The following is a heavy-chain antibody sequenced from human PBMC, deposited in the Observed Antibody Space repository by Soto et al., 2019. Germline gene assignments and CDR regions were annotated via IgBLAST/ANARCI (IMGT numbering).Heavy chain of an antibody. CDR1: GYTFTSYD. V-gene: IGHV1-8*02. CDR2: MNPNSGNT. Sequence: ASVKVSCKASGYTFTSYDINWVRQATGQGLEWMGWMNPNSGNTGYAQKFQGRVTMTRNTSISTAYMELSSLRSEDTAVYYCARGDIVVVPAAIDYWDQGTLVTVSS. J-gene: IGHJ4*02. CDR3: ARGDIVVVPAAIDY. D-gene: IGHD2-2*01.